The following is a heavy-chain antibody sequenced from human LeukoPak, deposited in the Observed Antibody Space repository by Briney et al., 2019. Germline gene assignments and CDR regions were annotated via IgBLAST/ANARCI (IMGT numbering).Heavy chain of an antibody. J-gene: IGHJ6*02. CDR3: ARDRVGGPYYYYGMDV. D-gene: IGHD4-23*01. CDR1: GFTFSSYW. V-gene: IGHV3-7*03. CDR2: IKQDGSEK. Sequence: PGGSLRLSCAASGFTFSSYWMSWVRQAPGKGLEWVANIKQDGSEKYYVDSVKGRFTISRDNAKNSLYLQMNSLRAEDTAVYYCARDRVGGPYYYYGMDVWGQGTTVTVSS.